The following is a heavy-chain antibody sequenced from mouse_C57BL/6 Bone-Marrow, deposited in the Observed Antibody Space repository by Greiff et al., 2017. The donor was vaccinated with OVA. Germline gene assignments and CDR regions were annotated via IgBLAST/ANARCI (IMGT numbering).Heavy chain of an antibody. CDR1: GYTFTDYN. J-gene: IGHJ3*01. Sequence: EVKLVESGPELVKPGASVKMSCKASGYTFTDYNMHWVKQSHGKSLEWIGYINPNNGGTSYNQKFKGKATLTVNKSSSTAYMELRSLTSEDSAVYYCARPNPSYYYGSSYWFAYWGQGTLVTVSA. D-gene: IGHD1-1*01. V-gene: IGHV1-22*01. CDR3: ARPNPSYYYGSSYWFAY. CDR2: INPNNGGT.